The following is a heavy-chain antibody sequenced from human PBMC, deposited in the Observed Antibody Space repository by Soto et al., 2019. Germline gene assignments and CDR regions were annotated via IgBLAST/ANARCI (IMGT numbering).Heavy chain of an antibody. V-gene: IGHV3-30*18. CDR1: GFTFSDYA. CDR3: AKGGRQWLVTSDFNY. D-gene: IGHD6-19*01. Sequence: LSCAASGFTFSDYAMHWVRQAPGKGLEWVAVVSHDGRNTHYADSVKGRFTISRDSSTNTVALAMTSLRAEDTAVYYCAKGGRQWLVTSDFNYWGQGALVTVSS. J-gene: IGHJ4*02. CDR2: VSHDGRNT.